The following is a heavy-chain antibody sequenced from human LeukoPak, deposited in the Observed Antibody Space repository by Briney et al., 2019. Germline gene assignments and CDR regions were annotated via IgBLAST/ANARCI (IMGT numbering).Heavy chain of an antibody. CDR3: AREGGPYRPLDY. CDR1: GGSISSTNW. V-gene: IGHV4-4*02. J-gene: IGHJ4*02. CDR2: VHLSGRT. Sequence: SETLSLTCGVSGGSISSTNWWTWVRQPPGEGLEWIGEVHLSGRTNYNPSLESRVTMSVDMSENHISLRLTSVTAADTAVYYCAREGGPYRPLDYSGQGTLVTVSS.